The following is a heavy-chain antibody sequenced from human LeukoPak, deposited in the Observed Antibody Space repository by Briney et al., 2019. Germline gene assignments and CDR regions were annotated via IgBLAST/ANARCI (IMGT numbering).Heavy chain of an antibody. V-gene: IGHV4-59*12. Sequence: SETLSLTCTVSGGSISSYYWSWIRQPPGKGLEWIGYIYYSGSTNYNPSLKSRVTISVDTSKNQFSLKLSSVTAADTAVYYCAGKGSSWYFVGGAFDIWGQGTMVTVSS. CDR2: IYYSGST. J-gene: IGHJ3*02. D-gene: IGHD6-13*01. CDR3: AGKGSSWYFVGGAFDI. CDR1: GGSISSYY.